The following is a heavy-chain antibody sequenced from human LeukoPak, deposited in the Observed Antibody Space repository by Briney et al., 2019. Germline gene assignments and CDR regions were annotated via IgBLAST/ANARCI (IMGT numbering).Heavy chain of an antibody. D-gene: IGHD4-17*01. Sequence: VASVKVSCKASGYTFTGYYMHWVRQAPGQGLEWMGCINPNSGGTNYAQKFQGRVTMTRDTSISTAYMELSRLRSDDTAVYYCARAIMTTVTPGYWGQGTLVTVSS. CDR2: INPNSGGT. CDR1: GYTFTGYY. CDR3: ARAIMTTVTPGY. V-gene: IGHV1-2*02. J-gene: IGHJ4*02.